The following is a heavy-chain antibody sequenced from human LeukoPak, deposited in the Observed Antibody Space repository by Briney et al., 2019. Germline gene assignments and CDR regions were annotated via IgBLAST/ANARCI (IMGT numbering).Heavy chain of an antibody. CDR2: ISYDGSDK. CDR3: ARVVGAMDY. V-gene: IGHV3-30-3*01. D-gene: IGHD1-26*01. CDR1: GFTFSSYA. J-gene: IGHJ4*02. Sequence: PGRSLRLSCAASGFTFSSYAMHWVRKAPGKGLEWVAFISYDGSDKYYADSVKGRLTISRDNSKNTLYLQMNSLRAEDTAVYYCARVVGAMDYWGQGTLVTVSS.